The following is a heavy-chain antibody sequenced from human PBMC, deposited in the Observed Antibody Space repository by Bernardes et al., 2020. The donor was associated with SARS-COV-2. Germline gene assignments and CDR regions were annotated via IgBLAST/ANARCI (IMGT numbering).Heavy chain of an antibody. CDR3: ALRGGQDGFDP. Sequence: ASVKVSCKASGYPFTTFAVHWVRQAPGQRPEWMGYINPASGNSKYSQKFQGRVTLTRDTSASTAYMEVRGLRSEDTAVYYCALRGGQDGFDPWGQGSLVTVSS. V-gene: IGHV1-3*01. CDR2: INPASGNS. J-gene: IGHJ5*02. CDR1: GYPFTTFA.